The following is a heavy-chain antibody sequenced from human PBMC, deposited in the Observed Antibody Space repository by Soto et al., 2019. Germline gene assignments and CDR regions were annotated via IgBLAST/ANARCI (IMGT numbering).Heavy chain of an antibody. J-gene: IGHJ6*02. V-gene: IGHV1-69*12. Sequence: QVQLVQSGAEVKKPGSSVKVSCQASGGTFSSYAISWVRPAPGQGLEWMGVIIPIFGTANYAQQFQGRVTITADESTSTAYMELRSLRSEDTAVYYCASSAMDHYYYGMDVWGQWTTVTVSS. CDR1: GGTFSSYA. CDR2: IIPIFGTA. D-gene: IGHD5-18*01. CDR3: ASSAMDHYYYGMDV.